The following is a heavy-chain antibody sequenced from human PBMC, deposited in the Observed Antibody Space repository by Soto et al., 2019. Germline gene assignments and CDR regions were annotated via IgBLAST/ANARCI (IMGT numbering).Heavy chain of an antibody. J-gene: IGHJ6*02. D-gene: IGHD3-9*01. CDR3: ARDMIGDILPTYYKVYYYAMDV. CDR1: GFIFDDYA. V-gene: IGHV3-9*01. Sequence: EVQLVESGGGLVQPGRSLRLSCAASGFIFDDYAMHWVRQAPGKGLEWVSGISWDSGSIIYADSVKGRFIISRDNANKSLYLQINSLRAEDTALYYCARDMIGDILPTYYKVYYYAMDVWGQGTTVTVSS. CDR2: ISWDSGSI.